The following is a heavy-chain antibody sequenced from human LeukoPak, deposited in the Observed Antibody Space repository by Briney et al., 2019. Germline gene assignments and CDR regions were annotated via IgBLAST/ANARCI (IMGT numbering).Heavy chain of an antibody. CDR2: IYHSGSP. CDR3: ARVNINNWHSCDY. V-gene: IGHV4-4*02. CDR1: GGSISSNNW. J-gene: IGHJ4*02. D-gene: IGHD1-1*01. Sequence: SETLSLTCAVSGGSISSNNWWGWVRQPLGKGLEWIGEIYHSGSPNYNPSLKSRVTISVDKSRNHFSLNLSSVTAADTAVYYCARVNINNWHSCDYWGQGTLVTVSS.